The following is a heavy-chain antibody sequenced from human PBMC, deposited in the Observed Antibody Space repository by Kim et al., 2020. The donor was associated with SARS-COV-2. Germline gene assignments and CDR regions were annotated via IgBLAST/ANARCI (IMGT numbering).Heavy chain of an antibody. V-gene: IGHV1-24*01. CDR3: ATDRGWGSGSMGFDY. CDR2: FDPEDGET. J-gene: IGHJ4*02. CDR1: GYTLTELS. D-gene: IGHD3-10*01. Sequence: ASVKVSCKVSGYTLTELSMHWVRQDPGKGLEWMGGFDPEDGETIYAQKFQGRVTMTEDTSTDTAYMELSSLRSEDTAVYYCATDRGWGSGSMGFDYWGQGTLVTVSS.